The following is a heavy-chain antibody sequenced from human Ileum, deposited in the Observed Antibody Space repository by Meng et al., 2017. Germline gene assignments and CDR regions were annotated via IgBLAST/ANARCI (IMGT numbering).Heavy chain of an antibody. V-gene: IGHV3-23*01. Sequence: EVQLLESGGGSVLAGGSLLLYCASSGFTFRSYAMTWVRQTPGKGLEWVSSITLSGDNAYYADSVKGRFTISRDNYKNMVYLQMNSLSAEDTAIYYCSKHFYYGSGTLGGADYWGQGTLVTVSS. J-gene: IGHJ4*02. CDR1: GFTFRSYA. D-gene: IGHD3-10*01. CDR3: SKHFYYGSGTLGGADY. CDR2: ITLSGDNA.